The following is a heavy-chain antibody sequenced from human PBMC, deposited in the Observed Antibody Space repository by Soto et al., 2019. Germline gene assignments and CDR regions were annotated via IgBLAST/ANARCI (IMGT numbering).Heavy chain of an antibody. D-gene: IGHD6-6*01. J-gene: IGHJ4*02. V-gene: IGHV1-18*01. CDR3: ARGRDGDY. CDR1: GYAFTTYG. Sequence: QVHLVQSGAEVKKPGASVKVSCKGSGYAFTTYGITWVRQAPGQGLEWMGWISAHNGNTNYAQKLQGRVTVTRDTSTSTAYMELRSQRSDDTAVYYCARGRDGDYWGQGALVTVSS. CDR2: ISAHNGNT.